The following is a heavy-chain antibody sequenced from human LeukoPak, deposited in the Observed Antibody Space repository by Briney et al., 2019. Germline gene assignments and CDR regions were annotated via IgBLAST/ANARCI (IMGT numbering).Heavy chain of an antibody. CDR2: VNHSGST. V-gene: IGHV4-34*01. CDR1: GGSFSGYY. D-gene: IGHD2-2*02. CDR3: ARGTGYCSSTSCYRGLGLDY. J-gene: IGHJ4*02. Sequence: SETLSLTCAVYGGSFSGYYWSWLRQPPGKGLEWIGEVNHSGSTNYNPSLKSRVTISVDTSKNQFSLKLSSVTAADTAVYYCARGTGYCSSTSCYRGLGLDYWGQGTLVTVSS.